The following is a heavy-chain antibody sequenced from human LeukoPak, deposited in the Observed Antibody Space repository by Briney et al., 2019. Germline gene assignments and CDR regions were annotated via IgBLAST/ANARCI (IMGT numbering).Heavy chain of an antibody. D-gene: IGHD2-15*01. CDR3: ARGRGVVVVHDWVFEY. CDR1: GGSFSGDY. V-gene: IGHV4-34*01. Sequence: SSEALSLTCAVYGGSFSGDYGSRIRQPPGKGREWRGEISGMGGINYNPSLKSRVAISVDTSNNTSPLKRSCVTAADTAVYYVARGRGVVVVHDWVFEYWGEGTLVTVSS. J-gene: IGHJ4*02. CDR2: ISGMGGI.